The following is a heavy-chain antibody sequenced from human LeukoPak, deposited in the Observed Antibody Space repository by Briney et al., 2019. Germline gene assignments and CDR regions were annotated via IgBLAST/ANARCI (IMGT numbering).Heavy chain of an antibody. Sequence: SETLSLTCIVSGYSISSGYYWGWIRQPPGKGLEWIGSIYHGGSPYYNPSLKSRVTISLDTSKNQFSLKLSSVTAADTAVYYCAREYYDSRGYGFDYWGQGTLVTVSS. CDR1: GYSISSGYY. J-gene: IGHJ4*02. CDR2: IYHGGSP. D-gene: IGHD3-22*01. CDR3: AREYYDSRGYGFDY. V-gene: IGHV4-38-2*02.